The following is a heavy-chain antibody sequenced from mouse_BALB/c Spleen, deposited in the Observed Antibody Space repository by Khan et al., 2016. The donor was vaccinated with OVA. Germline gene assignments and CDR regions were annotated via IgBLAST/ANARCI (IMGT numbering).Heavy chain of an antibody. CDR1: GYSFTDYT. V-gene: IGHV1-18*01. J-gene: IGHJ3*01. CDR3: ARSGYGGFAY. CDR2: INPYNGVS. D-gene: IGHD1-2*01. Sequence: EVQLQQSGPELVKPGDSMKISCKASGYSFTDYTLNWVKQSHGKTLEWIGLINPYNGVSNYNQKFKGKATLTVDKSSSTAYMELLSLTSEDSAVYYCARSGYGGFAYRGQGTLVTVSA.